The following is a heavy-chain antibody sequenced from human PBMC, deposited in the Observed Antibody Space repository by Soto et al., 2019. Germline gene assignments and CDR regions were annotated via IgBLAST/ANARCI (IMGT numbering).Heavy chain of an antibody. Sequence: QAQLQESGPGLVKPSETLSLTCTVSGGSIGNFYWSWIRQPAGKGLEWIGRIFSSGNTNYNPSLKSRVTLSVDTSKNQISLKVTAVTAADTAVYYCARMAVSAWFDPWGQGTLVTVSS. CDR2: IFSSGNT. V-gene: IGHV4-4*07. CDR3: ARMAVSAWFDP. J-gene: IGHJ5*02. D-gene: IGHD6-19*01. CDR1: GGSIGNFY.